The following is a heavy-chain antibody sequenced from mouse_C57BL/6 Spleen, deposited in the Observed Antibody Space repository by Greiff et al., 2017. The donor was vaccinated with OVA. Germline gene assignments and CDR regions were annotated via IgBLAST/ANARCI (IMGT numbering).Heavy chain of an antibody. CDR3: ARRASYAMDY. CDR1: GYAFSSSW. J-gene: IGHJ4*01. D-gene: IGHD3-1*01. Sequence: QVQLQQSGPELVKPGASVKISCKASGYAFSSSWMNWVKQRPGKGLEWIGRIYPGDGDTNYNGKFKGKATLTADKSSSTAYMQLRSLTSEDSAVCFCARRASYAMDYWGQGTSVTVSS. CDR2: IYPGDGDT. V-gene: IGHV1-82*01.